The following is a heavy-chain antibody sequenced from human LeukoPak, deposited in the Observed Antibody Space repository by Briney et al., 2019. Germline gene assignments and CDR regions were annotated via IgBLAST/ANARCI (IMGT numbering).Heavy chain of an antibody. CDR2: INPNSGGT. D-gene: IGHD3-16*01. CDR3: ARVGQWGSLVPFDY. V-gene: IGHV1-2*02. Sequence: LGASVKVSCKASGYTFTGYYIHWVRQAPGQGLEWMGWINPNSGGTNYAQKFQGRVTMTRDTSSSTAYMELRSLRSDDTAVYYCARVGQWGSLVPFDYWGQGTLVTVSS. CDR1: GYTFTGYY. J-gene: IGHJ4*02.